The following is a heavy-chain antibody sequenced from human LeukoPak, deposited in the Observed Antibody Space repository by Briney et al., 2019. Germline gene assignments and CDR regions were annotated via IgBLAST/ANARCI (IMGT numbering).Heavy chain of an antibody. J-gene: IGHJ4*02. D-gene: IGHD3/OR15-3a*01. CDR2: IYYSGSI. Sequence: SETLSLTCTVSGGSISSYYWSWFRQPPGKGLEWIGYIYYSGSIYYNPSLKSRITISIDTSKNQFSLRLTSVAAADTAVYYCARQTGSGLFILPGGQGTLVTVSS. CDR1: GGSISSYY. CDR3: ARQTGSGLFILP. V-gene: IGHV4-59*08.